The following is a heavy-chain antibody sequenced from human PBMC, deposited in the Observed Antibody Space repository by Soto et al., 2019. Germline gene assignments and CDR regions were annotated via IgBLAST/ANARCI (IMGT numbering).Heavy chain of an antibody. V-gene: IGHV1-3*01. Sequence: ASVKVSCKASAYTFTSYAMHWVRQAPGQRLEWMGWINAGNGNTKYSQKFQGRVTITRDTSASTAYMELSSLRSEDTAVYYCARVPDTAMVTYYYYGMDVWGQGTTVTVSS. CDR3: ARVPDTAMVTYYYYGMDV. CDR2: INAGNGNT. CDR1: AYTFTSYA. D-gene: IGHD5-18*01. J-gene: IGHJ6*02.